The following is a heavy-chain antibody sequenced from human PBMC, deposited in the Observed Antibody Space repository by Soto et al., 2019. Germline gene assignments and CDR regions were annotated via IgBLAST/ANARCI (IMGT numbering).Heavy chain of an antibody. D-gene: IGHD3-10*01. CDR1: GGSISSGGYY. V-gene: IGHV4-31*03. CDR3: ARVPWFGELFRNWFDP. CDR2: IYYSGST. J-gene: IGHJ5*02. Sequence: SETLSLTCTVSGGSISSGGYYWSRIRQHPGKGLEWIGYIYYSGSTYYNPSLKSRVTISVDTSKNQFSLKLSSVTAADTAVYYCARVPWFGELFRNWFDPWGQGTLVTV.